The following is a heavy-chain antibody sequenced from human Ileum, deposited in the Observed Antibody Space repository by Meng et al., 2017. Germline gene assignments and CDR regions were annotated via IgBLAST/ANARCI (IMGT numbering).Heavy chain of an antibody. CDR1: GFTFSNSW. D-gene: IGHD2-21*01. CDR2: MNQDGSVK. CDR3: ARDPAYGAYDI. Sequence: GESLKISCAASGFTFSNSWMAWLRQAPGKGLELVANMNQDGSVKNYVDSVKGRFAISRDNAKNSLYLQLNSLRAEDTALYYCARDPAYGAYDIWGQGTRVTVSS. J-gene: IGHJ3*02. V-gene: IGHV3-7*01.